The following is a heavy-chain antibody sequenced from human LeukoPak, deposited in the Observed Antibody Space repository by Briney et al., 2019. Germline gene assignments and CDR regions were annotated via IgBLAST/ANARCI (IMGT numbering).Heavy chain of an antibody. D-gene: IGHD6-19*01. J-gene: IGHJ4*02. CDR1: GFTFSSFA. CDR2: ISGSGGST. CDR3: AKSYGSAWGLFDY. Sequence: GGSLRLSCAASGFTFSSFAMSWVRQAPGKGLEWVSSISGSGGSTYYADSVKGRFTISRDNSQHTLYLHMNSLRAEDTAVYYCAKSYGSAWGLFDYWGQGTLVTVSS. V-gene: IGHV3-23*01.